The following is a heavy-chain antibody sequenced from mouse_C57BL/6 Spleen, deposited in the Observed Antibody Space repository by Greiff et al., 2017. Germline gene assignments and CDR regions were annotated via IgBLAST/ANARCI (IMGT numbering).Heavy chain of an antibody. CDR3: ARSHYYGSSYVSMDY. Sequence: QVQLQQPGAELVKPGASVKMSCKASGYTFTSYWITWVKQRPGQGLEWIGDIYPGSGSTNYNEKFKSKATLTVDTSSSTAYMQLSSLTSEDSAVYYCARSHYYGSSYVSMDYWGQGTSVTVSS. CDR1: GYTFTSYW. D-gene: IGHD1-1*01. CDR2: IYPGSGST. J-gene: IGHJ4*01. V-gene: IGHV1-55*01.